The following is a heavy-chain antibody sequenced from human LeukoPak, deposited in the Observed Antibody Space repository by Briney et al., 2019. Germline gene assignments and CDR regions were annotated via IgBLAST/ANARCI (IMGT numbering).Heavy chain of an antibody. J-gene: IGHJ6*02. D-gene: IGHD3-10*01. CDR3: ARASITMVRGVKGYYYGMDV. CDR2: IYYSGST. CDR1: GGSISSSSYY. V-gene: IGHV4-39*07. Sequence: SETLSLTCTVSGGSISSSSYYWGWIRQPPGKGLEWIGSIYYSGSTYYNPSLKSRVTISVDTSKNQFSLKLSSVTAADTAVYYCARASITMVRGVKGYYYGMDVWGQGTTVTVSS.